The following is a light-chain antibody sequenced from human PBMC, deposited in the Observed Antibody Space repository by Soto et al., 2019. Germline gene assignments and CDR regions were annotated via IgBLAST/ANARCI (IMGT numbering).Light chain of an antibody. CDR1: SSDIGSYNL. CDR3: CSYAGSSTLL. Sequence: QSALTQPASVSGSPGQSITVSCTGTSSDIGSYNLVSWYQHHPGKAPKLMIYAVSKRPSGVSSRFSGSKSGITASLTISGLQAEDEADYFCCSYAGSSTLLFGGGTKVTVL. J-gene: IGLJ3*02. V-gene: IGLV2-23*02. CDR2: AVS.